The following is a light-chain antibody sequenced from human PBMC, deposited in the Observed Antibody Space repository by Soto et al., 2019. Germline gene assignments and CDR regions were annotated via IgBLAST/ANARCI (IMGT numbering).Light chain of an antibody. CDR2: GAS. J-gene: IGKJ2*01. CDR3: QHYGSSSYT. Sequence: EIVLTQSPGTLSLSPGERDTLSCRASQSVSSSFLAWYHQRPGQAPRLLIYGASLRASGIPDRFSGSGSGTDFTLTIARLEPEDFAVYYCQHYGSSSYTFGQGTKLEIK. CDR1: QSVSSSF. V-gene: IGKV3-20*01.